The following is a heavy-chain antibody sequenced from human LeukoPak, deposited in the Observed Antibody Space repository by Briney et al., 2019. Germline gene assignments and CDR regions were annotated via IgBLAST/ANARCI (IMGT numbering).Heavy chain of an antibody. J-gene: IGHJ4*02. Sequence: SETLSLTCTVSGGSISSYYWSWIRQPPGKGLEWIGYRHYSGSFNYNPSLKSRVTISVDTSKNQFSLKLSSVTAADTAVYYCARHHYDYGDHYYFDYWGQGTLVTASS. V-gene: IGHV4-59*08. CDR3: ARHHYDYGDHYYFDY. D-gene: IGHD4-17*01. CDR2: RHYSGSF. CDR1: GGSISSYY.